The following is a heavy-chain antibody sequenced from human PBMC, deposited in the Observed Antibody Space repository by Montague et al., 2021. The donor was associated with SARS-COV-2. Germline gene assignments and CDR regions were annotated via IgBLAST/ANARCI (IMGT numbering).Heavy chain of an antibody. CDR1: GFSLRTSGVG. V-gene: IGHV2-5*02. CDR2: IYWGDDK. D-gene: IGHD4-17*01. Sequence: PALVKPTQTLTLTCSFSGFSLRTSGVGVGWIRQPPGKALEWLAVIYWGDDKRYSPSLKSRLTITKDTSKNQVVLTMTNMGPVDTATYYCVHSYADYLFDYWGQGTLVSVSS. CDR3: VHSYADYLFDY. J-gene: IGHJ4*02.